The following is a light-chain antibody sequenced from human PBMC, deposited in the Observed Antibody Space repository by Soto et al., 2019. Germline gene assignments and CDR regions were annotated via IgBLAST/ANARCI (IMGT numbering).Light chain of an antibody. J-gene: IGKJ4*01. CDR1: QSISNY. V-gene: IGKV1-39*01. CDR2: AAS. Sequence: DMEMTQSPSSLSASVGDRVTITCRASQSISNYWNWYQHKPGKVPKLLIYAASSLQSGVPTRFRGSGSGTHFTLTIHSLQPEDFATYYCQQSYGTPLTVGGGTKIEI. CDR3: QQSYGTPLT.